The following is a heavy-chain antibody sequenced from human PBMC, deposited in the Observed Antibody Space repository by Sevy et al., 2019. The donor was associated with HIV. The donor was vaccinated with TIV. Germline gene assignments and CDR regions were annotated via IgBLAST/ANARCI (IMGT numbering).Heavy chain of an antibody. CDR1: GFTFSTHA. J-gene: IGHJ4*02. Sequence: GGYLRLSCAASGFTFSTHAMHWVRQAPGKGLQWLSLISYDGSHKYYADSVKGRFTVSRDDSKNTVYLQMISLRPEDSASSYCARRRAIAAAGTLDYWGQGTLVTVSS. D-gene: IGHD6-13*01. CDR2: ISYDGSHK. V-gene: IGHV3-30-3*01. CDR3: ARRRAIAAAGTLDY.